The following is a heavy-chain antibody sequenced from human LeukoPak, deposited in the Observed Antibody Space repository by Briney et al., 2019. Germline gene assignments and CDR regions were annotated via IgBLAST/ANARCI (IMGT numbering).Heavy chain of an antibody. J-gene: IGHJ4*02. V-gene: IGHV3-66*01. CDR3: ARRGYSGYDDSDY. Sequence: GGSLRLSCAASGFTFSSYAMSWVRQAPGKGLEWVSAIYSGGSTYYADSVKGRFTISRDNSKNTLYLQMNSLRAEDTAVYYCARRGYSGYDDSDYWGQGTLVTVSS. D-gene: IGHD5-12*01. CDR2: IYSGGST. CDR1: GFTFSSYA.